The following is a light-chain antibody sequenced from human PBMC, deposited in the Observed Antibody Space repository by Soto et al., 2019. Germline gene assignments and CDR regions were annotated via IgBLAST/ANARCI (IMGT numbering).Light chain of an antibody. Sequence: EIVLTQSPGTLSLSPGERATLSCRASQSVSSSYLAWYQQKPGQAPRLLIYGASSRATGIPDRFSGSGSGTDFTLTISRMAPEDFAVYYCQQRSSAITFGQGTRLEIK. CDR1: QSVSSSY. V-gene: IGKV3D-20*02. CDR2: GAS. CDR3: QQRSSAIT. J-gene: IGKJ5*01.